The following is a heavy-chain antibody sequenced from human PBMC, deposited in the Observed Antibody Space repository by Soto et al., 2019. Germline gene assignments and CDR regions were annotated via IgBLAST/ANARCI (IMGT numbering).Heavy chain of an antibody. D-gene: IGHD3-10*01. Sequence: QSGGSLRLSCAASGFTFNNYGMHWVRQAPGKGLEWEAFSSYDGSDNYYADSVKGRFFISKDRAKNTLNLQMNGLRDDDTAVYYCAKTYTGGWGQGTQVTVSS. CDR1: GFTFNNYG. V-gene: IGHV3-30*18. CDR2: SSYDGSDN. CDR3: AKTYTGG. J-gene: IGHJ4*02.